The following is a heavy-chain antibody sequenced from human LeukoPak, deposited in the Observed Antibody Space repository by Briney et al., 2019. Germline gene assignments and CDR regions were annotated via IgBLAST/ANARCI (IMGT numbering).Heavy chain of an antibody. D-gene: IGHD3-22*01. V-gene: IGHV4-31*03. Sequence: SETLSLTCTVSGGSISSGGYYWGRIRQHPGKGLEWIGYIYYSGSTYYNPSLKSRFTISVDTSKNQFSLKLSSVTAADTAVYYCARGDVVVITYWYFDLWGRGTLVTVSS. CDR3: ARGDVVVITYWYFDL. CDR2: IYYSGST. J-gene: IGHJ2*01. CDR1: GGSISSGGYY.